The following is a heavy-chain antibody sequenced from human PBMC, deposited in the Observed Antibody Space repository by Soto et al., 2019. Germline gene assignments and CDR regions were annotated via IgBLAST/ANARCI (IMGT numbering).Heavy chain of an antibody. J-gene: IGHJ6*02. CDR2: ISNDGSNK. Sequence: QVQLVESGGGVVQPGRSLTLSCAASGFTFSNYGMHWVRQAPGKGLEWVAVISNDGSNKYYPDPVKGRFTISRDNSKNTLYLQMNSLSPEDTAVYYCAKDPGDGIQRWSLGWYYYYGMDVWGQGTTVTVSS. V-gene: IGHV3-30*18. CDR3: AKDPGDGIQRWSLGWYYYYGMDV. CDR1: GFTFSNYG. D-gene: IGHD5-18*01.